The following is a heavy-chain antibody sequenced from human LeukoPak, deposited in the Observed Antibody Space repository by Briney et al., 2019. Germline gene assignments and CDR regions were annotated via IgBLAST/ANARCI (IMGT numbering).Heavy chain of an antibody. CDR3: AKESITGWFGELLLGFDY. Sequence: QPGGSLRLSCAASGFTFSSYGMHWVRQAPGKGLEWVAVISYDGSNKYYADSVKGRFTISRDNSKNALYLQMNSLRAEDTAVYYCAKESITGWFGELLLGFDYWGQGTLVTVSS. CDR1: GFTFSSYG. V-gene: IGHV3-30*18. J-gene: IGHJ4*02. D-gene: IGHD3-10*01. CDR2: ISYDGSNK.